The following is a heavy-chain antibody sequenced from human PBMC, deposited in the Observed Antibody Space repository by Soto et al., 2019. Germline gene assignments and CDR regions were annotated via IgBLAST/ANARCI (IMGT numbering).Heavy chain of an antibody. CDR3: AREDDGGDRDYYGLDV. D-gene: IGHD2-21*02. Sequence: QVQLQESGPGLVRPSQTLSLTCTVSGGSISYDHYHWTWIRQPPGKGLEWIGYIHYSGSVFYNPSLQSRLSMSVDTSKSLFSLKLSSVTAADTAVYFCAREDDGGDRDYYGLDVWGQGTTVTVSS. V-gene: IGHV4-30-4*01. J-gene: IGHJ6*02. CDR2: IHYSGSV. CDR1: GGSISYDHYH.